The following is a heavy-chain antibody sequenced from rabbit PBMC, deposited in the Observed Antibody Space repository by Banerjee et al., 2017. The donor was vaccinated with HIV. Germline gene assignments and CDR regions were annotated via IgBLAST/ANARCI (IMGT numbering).Heavy chain of an antibody. V-gene: IGHV1S45*01. J-gene: IGHJ4*01. Sequence: QEQLKESGGDLVKPEGSLTLTCTASGFSFSSGYYMCWVRQAPGKGLEWIGCIYTGSSGSTYYASWAKGRITISKTSSTTVTLQMTSLTAADTATYFCARDLAGVIGWNFNLWGPGTLVTVS. CDR3: ARDLAGVIGWNFNL. CDR1: GFSFSSGYY. D-gene: IGHD4-1*01. CDR2: IYTGSSGST.